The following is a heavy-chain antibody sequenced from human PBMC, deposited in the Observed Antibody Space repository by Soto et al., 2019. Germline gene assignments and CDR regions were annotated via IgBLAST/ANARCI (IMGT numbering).Heavy chain of an antibody. Sequence: GSLRLSCAASGFTFRSYSMNWVRQAPGKGLEWVSSISTRKDYIYYADSVKGRFTISRDNAKKLPYLQMNSLRVEDTAVYYCAREGVSLRFLEWFSEALPYFFDYWGQGTLVTVSS. J-gene: IGHJ4*01. V-gene: IGHV3-21*01. D-gene: IGHD3-3*01. CDR2: ISTRKDYI. CDR3: AREGVSLRFLEWFSEALPYFFDY. CDR1: GFTFRSYS.